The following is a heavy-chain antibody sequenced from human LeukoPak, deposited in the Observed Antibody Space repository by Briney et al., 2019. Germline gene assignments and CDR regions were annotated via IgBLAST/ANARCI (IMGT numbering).Heavy chain of an antibody. V-gene: IGHV3-23*01. Sequence: GGSLRLSCAASGFTFSSYAMSWVRQAPGKGLEWVSAISGSGGSTYYADSVKGRFTISRDNSKNTLYLQMNSLRAEDTAVYYCAKGPAQHYDFWSFNYFDYWGQGTLVTVSS. D-gene: IGHD3-3*01. J-gene: IGHJ4*02. CDR2: ISGSGGST. CDR3: AKGPAQHYDFWSFNYFDY. CDR1: GFTFSSYA.